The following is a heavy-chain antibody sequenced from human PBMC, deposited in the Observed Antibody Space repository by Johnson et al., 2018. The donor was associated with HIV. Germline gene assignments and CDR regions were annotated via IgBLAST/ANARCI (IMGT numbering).Heavy chain of an antibody. CDR2: ISYNEDKK. CDR1: GFTFSSYA. J-gene: IGHJ3*02. CDR3: AKRYSGSLRDTFDI. D-gene: IGHD1-26*01. V-gene: IGHV3-30*04. Sequence: QVQLVESGGVVVQPGRSLRLSCAASGFTFSSYAMHWVRQAPGKGLEWMAFISYNEDKKYYADSVKGRFTISRDNSKNTLYLQMNSLRAEDTAVYYCAKRYSGSLRDTFDIWGQGTMVTVSS.